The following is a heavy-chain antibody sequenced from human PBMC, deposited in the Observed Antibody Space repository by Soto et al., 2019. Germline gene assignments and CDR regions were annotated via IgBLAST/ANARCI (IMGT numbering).Heavy chain of an antibody. V-gene: IGHV3-48*03. CDR2: ISSSGSTI. CDR1: RFSFRSYE. CDR3: ARDRHRSIPSDALDI. Sequence: GEYLRLSCPASRFSFRSYEMNWVRQAPGKGLEWVSYISSSGSTIYDADSVKGRFTISRDNGKNSLYLQMNSLRAEDTGVYYCARDRHRSIPSDALDISGQGT. J-gene: IGHJ3*02. D-gene: IGHD6-13*01.